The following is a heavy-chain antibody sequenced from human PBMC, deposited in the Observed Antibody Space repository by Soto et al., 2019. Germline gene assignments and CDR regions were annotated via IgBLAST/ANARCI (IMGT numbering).Heavy chain of an antibody. Sequence: SETLSLTCAVYGGSFSGYYWSWIRQPPGKGLEWIGEINHSGSTNYNPSLKSRVTISVDTSKNQFSLKLTSVTAADTAVYYCARDKITGLFDYWGQGTLATVSS. V-gene: IGHV4-34*01. J-gene: IGHJ4*02. CDR1: GGSFSGYY. D-gene: IGHD2-8*02. CDR3: ARDKITGLFDY. CDR2: INHSGST.